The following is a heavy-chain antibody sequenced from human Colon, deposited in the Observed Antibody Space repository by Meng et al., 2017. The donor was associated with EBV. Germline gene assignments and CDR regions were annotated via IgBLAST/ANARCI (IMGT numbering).Heavy chain of an antibody. CDR1: GFNFNDYY. V-gene: IGHV3-11*01. Sequence: HVYLVESGGGFVKPGGSLSLSCAASGFNFNDYYMTWFRQAPGKGLEWVAFISKMGDGISYAESVRGRFTISRDSATHSLYLQMNSLRAEDTAVYYCARDLGGPRDYWGQGTLVTVSS. CDR3: ARDLGGPRDY. CDR2: ISKMGDGI. J-gene: IGHJ4*02. D-gene: IGHD6-25*01.